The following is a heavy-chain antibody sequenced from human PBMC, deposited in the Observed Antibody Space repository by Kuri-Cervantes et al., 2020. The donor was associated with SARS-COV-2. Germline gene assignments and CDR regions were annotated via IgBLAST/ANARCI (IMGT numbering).Heavy chain of an antibody. D-gene: IGHD2-8*01. V-gene: IGHV3-30*04. CDR2: ISFDGSIK. Sequence: GESLKISCAASGFMFNRYAMHGVRQAPGKGLEWVAYISFDGSIKDHIVSGRGRFTISRDNSQNTLFLQVNSLRSEDTAVYYCVRDRHGVHDSWGQGTLVTVSS. CDR3: VRDRHGVHDS. J-gene: IGHJ4*02. CDR1: GFMFNRYA.